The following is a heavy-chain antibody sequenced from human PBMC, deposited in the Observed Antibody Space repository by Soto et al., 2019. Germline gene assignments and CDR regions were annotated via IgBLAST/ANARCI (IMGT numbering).Heavy chain of an antibody. J-gene: IGHJ5*02. CDR1: GFTFSGYA. CDR2: ISGSGYST. Sequence: GGSLRLSCAASGFTFSGYAMSWVRQAPGKGLEWVSAISGSGYSTYYADSVKGRFTISRDNSKNTLFLQMDSLRAEDTAVYYFAKDLGGYHRPHASWGQGTLVTVYS. D-gene: IGHD3-3*01. V-gene: IGHV3-23*01. CDR3: AKDLGGYHRPHAS.